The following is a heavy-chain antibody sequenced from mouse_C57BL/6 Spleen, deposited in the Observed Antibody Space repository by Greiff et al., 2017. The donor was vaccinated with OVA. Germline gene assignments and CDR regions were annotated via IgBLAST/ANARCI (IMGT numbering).Heavy chain of an antibody. Sequence: VQLQQSGAELVRPGASVTLSCKASGYTFTDYEMHWVKQTPVHGLEWIGAIDPETGGTAYNQKFKGKAILTADKSSSTAYMELRSLTSEDSAVYYCTTYSNAYAMGYWGQGTSVTVSS. CDR3: TTYSNAYAMGY. CDR1: GYTFTDYE. J-gene: IGHJ4*01. CDR2: IDPETGGT. D-gene: IGHD2-5*01. V-gene: IGHV1-15*01.